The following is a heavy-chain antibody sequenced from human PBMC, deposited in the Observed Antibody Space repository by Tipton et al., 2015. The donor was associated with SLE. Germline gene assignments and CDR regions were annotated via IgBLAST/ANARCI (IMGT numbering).Heavy chain of an antibody. D-gene: IGHD6-6*01. V-gene: IGHV3-74*01. CDR2: LNTDGRST. CDR3: AREEDSSASFDY. J-gene: IGHJ4*02. Sequence: SLRLSCAASGFTFSSYWMHWVRQAPGKGLVWVSRLNTDGRSTNYADFVEGRFTISRDNARNTLYLQMNSLRAEDTAVYYCAREEDSSASFDYWGQGTLVPVSS. CDR1: GFTFSSYW.